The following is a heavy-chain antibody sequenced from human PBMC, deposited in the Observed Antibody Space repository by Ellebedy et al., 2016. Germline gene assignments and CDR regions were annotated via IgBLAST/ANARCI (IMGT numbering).Heavy chain of an antibody. CDR2: ISAYNGNT. CDR1: GYTFTSYG. D-gene: IGHD2-2*01. Sequence: ASVKVSXXASGYTFTSYGISWVRQAPGQGLEWMGWISAYNGNTNYAQKLQGRVTMTTDTSTSTAYMELRSLRSDDTAVYYCAREGGHCSSTSCPYSYYYYYYMDVWGKGTTVTVSS. CDR3: AREGGHCSSTSCPYSYYYYYYMDV. J-gene: IGHJ6*03. V-gene: IGHV1-18*01.